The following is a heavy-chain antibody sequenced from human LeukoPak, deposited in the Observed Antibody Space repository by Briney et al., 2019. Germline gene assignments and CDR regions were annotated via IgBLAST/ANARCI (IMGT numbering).Heavy chain of an antibody. D-gene: IGHD6-6*01. CDR3: ARHERPYSSSSPFQH. V-gene: IGHV4-39*01. CDR2: IYYSGSA. CDR1: GGSIISSSYY. J-gene: IGHJ1*01. Sequence: SETLSLTCTVSGGSIISSSYYWGWIRQPPGKGLEWVGCIYYSGSAYYNPSLKSRVKISVDTSRNQFSLKLNSVTAADTAVYYCARHERPYSSSSPFQHWGQGTLVPVCS.